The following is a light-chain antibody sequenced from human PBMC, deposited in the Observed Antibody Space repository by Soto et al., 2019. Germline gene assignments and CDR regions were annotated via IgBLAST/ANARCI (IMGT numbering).Light chain of an antibody. J-gene: IGKJ2*01. V-gene: IGKV3-20*01. CDR3: PQYSSSPYT. CDR2: AAS. Sequence: EIVLTQSPGTLSLSPGERATLSCRASQSVSSNYLAWYQQKPGQTPRLLIYAASSRTTGIPDRFSGSGSGTDFTLTISRLEPEDFAAYYCPQYSSSPYTFGQGTKLEIK. CDR1: QSVSSNY.